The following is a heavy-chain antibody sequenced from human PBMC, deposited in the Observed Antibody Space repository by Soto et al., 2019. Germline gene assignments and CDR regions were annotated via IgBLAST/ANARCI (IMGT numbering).Heavy chain of an antibody. CDR3: ARDGVYCSSTSCYSYYGMDV. CDR2: IYYSGST. J-gene: IGHJ6*02. CDR1: GGSISSGDYY. V-gene: IGHV4-30-4*01. Sequence: SEALSVTCTVSGGSISSGDYYWSWIRQPPGKGLEWIGYIYYSGSTYYNPSLKSRVTISVDTSKNQFSLKLSSVTAADTAVYYCARDGVYCSSTSCYSYYGMDVWGQGTTVTVSS. D-gene: IGHD2-2*02.